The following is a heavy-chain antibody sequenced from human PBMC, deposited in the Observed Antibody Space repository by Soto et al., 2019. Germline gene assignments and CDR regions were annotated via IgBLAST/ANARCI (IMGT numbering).Heavy chain of an antibody. D-gene: IGHD5-12*01. CDR1: GGSISSGGYC. CDR3: ARANIALNWFDP. V-gene: IGHV4-31*03. J-gene: IGHJ5*02. Sequence: SETLFLTCTVSGGSISSGGYCWSWIRQHPGKGLEWIGYIYYSGSTYYNPSLKSRVTISVDTSKNQFSLKLSSVTAADTAVYYCARANIALNWFDPWGQGTLVTVSS. CDR2: IYYSGST.